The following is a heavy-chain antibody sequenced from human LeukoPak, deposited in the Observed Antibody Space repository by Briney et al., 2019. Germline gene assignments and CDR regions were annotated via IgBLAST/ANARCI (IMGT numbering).Heavy chain of an antibody. CDR2: INHRGST. V-gene: IGHV4-34*01. J-gene: IGHJ3*02. CDR3: ARGRDSSGLDAFDI. CDR1: GGSFSGYY. D-gene: IGHD6-19*01. Sequence: PSETLSLTCAVYGGSFSGYYWSWIRQPPGKGLEWIGEINHRGSTNYNPSLKSRVTISVDTSKNQFSLKLSSVTAADTAVYYCARGRDSSGLDAFDIWGQGTMVTVSS.